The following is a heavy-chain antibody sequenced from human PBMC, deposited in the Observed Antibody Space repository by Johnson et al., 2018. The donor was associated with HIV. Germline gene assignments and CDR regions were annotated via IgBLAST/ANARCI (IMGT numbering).Heavy chain of an antibody. V-gene: IGHV3-20*04. J-gene: IGHJ3*02. D-gene: IGHD6-6*01. CDR1: GSNFDDYG. CDR3: ARAWYSSSAFDI. CDR2: INWNGGST. Sequence: VQLVESGGGVARPGGSLRLSCAASGSNFDDYGMSWVRQAPGKGLEWVSGINWNGGSTGYADSVKGRFTISRDNAKNSLYLQMNSLRAEDTALYYCARAWYSSSAFDIWGQGTMVTVSS.